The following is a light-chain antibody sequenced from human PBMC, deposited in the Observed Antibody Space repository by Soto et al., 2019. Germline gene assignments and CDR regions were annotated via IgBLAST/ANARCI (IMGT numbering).Light chain of an antibody. CDR1: ESVTTY. Sequence: EIVLTQSPATLSLSPGERGTLSCRASESVTTYLAWYQQKPGQAPRLLVYDVSNRATGIPARFSGGGSGTDFTLTISNLEPEDFAVYYCQQRSNWPPEFTFGQGTRVEIK. V-gene: IGKV3-11*01. CDR3: QQRSNWPPEFT. J-gene: IGKJ2*01. CDR2: DVS.